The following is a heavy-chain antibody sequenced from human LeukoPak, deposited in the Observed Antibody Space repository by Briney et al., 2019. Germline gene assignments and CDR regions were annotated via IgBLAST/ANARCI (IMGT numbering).Heavy chain of an antibody. CDR3: ARGAWSENPFDY. V-gene: IGHV3-21*01. CDR1: GFTFSSYS. Sequence: PGGSLRLSCAASGFTFSSYSINWVRQAPGKGLEWVSFISSSSSYIYYTDSVKGRFTISRDNAKKSLYLQMDSLRAEDTAVYYCARGAWSENPFDYWGQGTLVTVSS. J-gene: IGHJ4*02. CDR2: ISSSSSYI. D-gene: IGHD1-14*01.